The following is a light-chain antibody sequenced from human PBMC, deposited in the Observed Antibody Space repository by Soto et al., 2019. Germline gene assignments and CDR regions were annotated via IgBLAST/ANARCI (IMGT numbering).Light chain of an antibody. Sequence: EVVLTQSPGTLSLSPGGIATLSCRASQSVSRRLAWYQQRPGQSPRLLISGASMRASGVPVRFIGSGSGTDFTLTISRLEPEDFAVYFCQQYGSSPVTFGQGTRLEIK. CDR3: QQYGSSPVT. J-gene: IGKJ5*01. CDR1: QSVSRR. V-gene: IGKV3-20*01. CDR2: GAS.